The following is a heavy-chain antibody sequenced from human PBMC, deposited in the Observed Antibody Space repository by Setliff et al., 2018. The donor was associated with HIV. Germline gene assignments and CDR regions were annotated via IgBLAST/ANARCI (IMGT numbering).Heavy chain of an antibody. Sequence: PSETLSLTCTVSTDSFSNFHWSWMRQPAGKGLEWIGRIFGSGTTHYNPSLKSRVTMSIDTSKNQFSLKLNSVTAADTALYYCVRDAEGVAAGAIYFYMDVWGKGTTVTVSS. CDR3: VRDAEGVAAGAIYFYMDV. V-gene: IGHV4-4*07. CDR1: TDSFSNFH. CDR2: IFGSGTT. J-gene: IGHJ6*03. D-gene: IGHD2-8*01.